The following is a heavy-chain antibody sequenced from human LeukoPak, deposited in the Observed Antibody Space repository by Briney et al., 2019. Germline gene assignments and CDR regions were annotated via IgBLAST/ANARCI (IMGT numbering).Heavy chain of an antibody. CDR1: GFTFSSYS. CDR2: ISSSSSYI. V-gene: IGHV3-21*01. D-gene: IGHD3-10*02. J-gene: IGHJ3*02. Sequence: GSLRLSCAASGFTFSSYSMNWVRQAPGKGLEWVSSISSSSSYIYYADSVKGRFTISRDNAKNSLYLQMNSLRAEDTAVYYCARDPGRGLFGEHLAEVFDIWGQGTMVTVSS. CDR3: ARDPGRGLFGEHLAEVFDI.